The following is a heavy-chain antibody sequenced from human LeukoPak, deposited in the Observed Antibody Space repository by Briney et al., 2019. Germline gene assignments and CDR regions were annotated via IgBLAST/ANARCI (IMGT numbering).Heavy chain of an antibody. CDR3: TTEQGTYYYDSSGYQALYYGMDV. J-gene: IGHJ6*02. V-gene: IGHV3-15*01. Sequence: GGSLRLSCAASGFTFSNAWMSWVRQAPGKGREWGGRIKSKTDGGTTDYAAPVKGRFTISRDDSKNTLYLQMNSLKTEDTAVYYCTTEQGTYYYDSSGYQALYYGMDVWGQGTTVTVSS. CDR2: IKSKTDGGTT. D-gene: IGHD3-22*01. CDR1: GFTFSNAW.